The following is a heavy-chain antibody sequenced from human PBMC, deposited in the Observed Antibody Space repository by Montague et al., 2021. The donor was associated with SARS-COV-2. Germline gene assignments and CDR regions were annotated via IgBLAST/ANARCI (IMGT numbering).Heavy chain of an antibody. CDR1: GGSFSSY. V-gene: IGHV4-34*01. J-gene: IGHJ6*02. CDR3: ASHCGGGRCYFGMDV. CDR2: ISHGGGT. D-gene: IGHD2-15*01. Sequence: TLSLTCDVYGGSFSSYWSWIRQPPGRGLEWVGQISHGGGTNYNPSLXSRVTISVDTSKNQVSLKLSSVTAADTAVYYCASHCGGGRCYFGMDVWGQGTTVTVSS.